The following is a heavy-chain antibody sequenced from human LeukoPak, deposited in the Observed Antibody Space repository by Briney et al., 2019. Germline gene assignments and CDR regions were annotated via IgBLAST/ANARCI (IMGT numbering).Heavy chain of an antibody. CDR3: ARDSRTIFGVAIISPTPNFDY. J-gene: IGHJ4*02. CDR2: ISSSSSYI. D-gene: IGHD3-3*01. Sequence: GGSLRLSCAASGFTFSSYSMNWVRQAPGKGLEWVSSISSSSSYIYYADSVKGRFTISRDNAKNSLYLQMNSLRAEDTAVYYCARDSRTIFGVAIISPTPNFDYWGQGTLVTVSS. V-gene: IGHV3-21*01. CDR1: GFTFSSYS.